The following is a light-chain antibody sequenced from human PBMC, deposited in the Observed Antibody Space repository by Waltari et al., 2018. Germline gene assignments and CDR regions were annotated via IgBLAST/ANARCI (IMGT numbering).Light chain of an antibody. J-gene: IGLJ3*02. Sequence: QSALTQPRSVSGSPGQSVTISCTGTSSDVGGYNHVSWYQQHPGKAPKLMIYDVNSRPSGVPDRFSGSKSGNTASLTISGLQAEEEADYYCSAYTSSNTYGVFGGGTKLTVL. CDR3: SAYTSSNTYGV. CDR1: SSDVGGYNH. CDR2: DVN. V-gene: IGLV2-11*01.